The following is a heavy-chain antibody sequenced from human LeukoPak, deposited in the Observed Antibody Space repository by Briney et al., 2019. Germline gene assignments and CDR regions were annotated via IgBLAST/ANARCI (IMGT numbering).Heavy chain of an antibody. D-gene: IGHD6-19*01. J-gene: IGHJ6*03. CDR1: GYSISSGYY. CDR2: IYHSGST. V-gene: IGHV4-38-2*02. CDR3: AIVAVQNYYYYYMDV. Sequence: SETLSLTCTVSGYSISSGYYWGWIRQPPGKGLEWIGSIYHSGSTYYNPSLKSRVTISVDTSKNQFSLKLSSVTAADTAVYYCAIVAVQNYYYYYMDVWGKGTTVTVSS.